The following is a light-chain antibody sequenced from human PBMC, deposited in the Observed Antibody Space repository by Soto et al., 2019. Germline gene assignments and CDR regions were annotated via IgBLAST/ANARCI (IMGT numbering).Light chain of an antibody. CDR2: GND. V-gene: IGLV1-40*01. J-gene: IGLJ1*01. Sequence: QSVLTQPPSVSGAPGQGVTISCTGSSSNIGAGYDVHWYQQLPGAAPKLLIFGNDNRPSGVPDRFSGSRSGTSASLAITGLQAEDEADYYCSAWDNSLNGYVFGPGTKLTVL. CDR3: SAWDNSLNGYV. CDR1: SSNIGAGYD.